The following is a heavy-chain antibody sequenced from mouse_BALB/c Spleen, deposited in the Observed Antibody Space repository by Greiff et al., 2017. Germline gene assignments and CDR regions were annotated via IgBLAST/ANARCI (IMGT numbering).Heavy chain of an antibody. Sequence: VQLQQSGAELARPGASVKLSCKASGYTFTSYWMQWVKQRPGQGLEWIGAIYPGDGDTRYTQKFKGKATLTADKSSSTAYMQLSSLASEDSAVYYCARRLWSGYAMDYWGQGTSVTVSS. CDR1: GYTFTSYW. CDR3: ARRLWSGYAMDY. J-gene: IGHJ4*01. CDR2: IYPGDGDT. D-gene: IGHD1-1*02. V-gene: IGHV1-87*01.